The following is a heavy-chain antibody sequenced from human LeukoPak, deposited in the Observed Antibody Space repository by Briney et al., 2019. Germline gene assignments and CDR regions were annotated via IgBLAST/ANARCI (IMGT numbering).Heavy chain of an antibody. J-gene: IGHJ1*01. V-gene: IGHV4-61*05. CDR3: ARYGSGSYSDDHFQH. CDR2: IYYSGST. Sequence: PSETLSLTCTVSGGSTSSSSYYWGWIRQPPGKGLEWIGFIYYSGSTKYNPSLKSRVTISVDTSKNQFSLKLTSVTAADTAVYYCARYGSGSYSDDHFQHWGQGTLVTVSS. D-gene: IGHD3-10*01. CDR1: GGSTSSSSYY.